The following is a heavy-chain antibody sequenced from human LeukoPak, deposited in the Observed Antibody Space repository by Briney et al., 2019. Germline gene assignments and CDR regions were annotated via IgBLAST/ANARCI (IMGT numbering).Heavy chain of an antibody. D-gene: IGHD2/OR15-2a*01. J-gene: IGHJ4*02. CDR2: MYYSGST. Sequence: SETLSLTCTVSGGTVSTYYWSWIRQPPGKGLEWIGYMYYSGSTKYNPSLKSRVTISVHTSKNQLSLKLTSVTSADTALYYCARYVRAFDRFDYWGQGTLVTVSS. CDR3: ARYVRAFDRFDY. CDR1: GGTVSTYY. V-gene: IGHV4-59*02.